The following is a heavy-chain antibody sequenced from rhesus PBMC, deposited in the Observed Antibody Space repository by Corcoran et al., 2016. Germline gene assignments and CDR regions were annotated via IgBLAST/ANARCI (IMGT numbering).Heavy chain of an antibody. J-gene: IGHJ6*01. CDR2: INGNSGST. CDR3: ATIRGGLDS. CDR1: GASISSYW. Sequence: QVQLQESGPGLVKPSETLSLTCAVSGASISSYWWSWSRQPPGKGLEWIGEINGNSGSTYYHPSLKSRVTISKDASKNQFSLKLSSVTAADTAVYYCATIRGGLDSWGQGVVVTVSS. V-gene: IGHV4-80*01.